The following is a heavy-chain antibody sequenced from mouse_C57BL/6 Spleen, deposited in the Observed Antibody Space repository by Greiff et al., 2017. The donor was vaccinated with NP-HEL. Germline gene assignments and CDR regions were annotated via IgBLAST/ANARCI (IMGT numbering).Heavy chain of an antibody. V-gene: IGHV14-2*01. D-gene: IGHD1-1*01. Sequence: VQLQQSGAELVKPGASVKLSCTASGFNIKDYYMHWVKQRTEQGLEWIGRIDPEDGETKYAPKFQGKATISADASTNTTYLQLSSLTSEDTAVYDYAPSSYTDMDYWGQGTSVTVSS. CDR1: GFNIKDYY. CDR2: IDPEDGET. CDR3: APSSYTDMDY. J-gene: IGHJ4*01.